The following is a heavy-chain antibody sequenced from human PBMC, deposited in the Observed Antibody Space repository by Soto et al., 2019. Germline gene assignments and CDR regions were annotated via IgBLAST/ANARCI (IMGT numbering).Heavy chain of an antibody. Sequence: PGGSLRLSCAASGFTFSSYGMHWVRQAPGKGLEWVAVISYDGSNKYYADSVKGRFTISRDNSKNTLYLQMNSLRAEDTAVYYCAKEKGPFTDLITMVRAPPGYWGQGTLVTVSS. CDR3: AKEKGPFTDLITMVRAPPGY. V-gene: IGHV3-30*18. CDR1: GFTFSSYG. CDR2: ISYDGSNK. J-gene: IGHJ4*02. D-gene: IGHD3-10*01.